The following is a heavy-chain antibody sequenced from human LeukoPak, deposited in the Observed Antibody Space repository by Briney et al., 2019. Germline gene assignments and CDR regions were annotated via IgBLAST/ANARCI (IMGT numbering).Heavy chain of an antibody. Sequence: ASVKVSCKASGYTFTGKFIHWVRQAPGRGLEWMGWIDPNSGGTDYAQKFQGRVTMTRDTSIATAYMDLSRLISDDTAVYYCARHPGKVTNDWYFDLWGRGTLVTVSS. CDR2: IDPNSGGT. J-gene: IGHJ2*01. D-gene: IGHD4-23*01. V-gene: IGHV1-2*02. CDR3: ARHPGKVTNDWYFDL. CDR1: GYTFTGKF.